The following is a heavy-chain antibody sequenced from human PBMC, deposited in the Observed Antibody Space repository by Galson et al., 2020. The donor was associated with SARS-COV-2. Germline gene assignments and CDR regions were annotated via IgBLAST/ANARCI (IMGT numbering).Heavy chain of an antibody. D-gene: IGHD6-13*01. CDR1: GGSFSGYY. Sequence: SETLSLTCAVYGGSFSGYYWSWIRQPPGKGLEWIGEINHSGSTNYNPSLKSRVTISIDTSKNQFSLKLRSVTAADTGVYYCARGSRNLRDRYSWYGTPFDIWGQGTMVTVSS. V-gene: IGHV4-34*01. CDR2: INHSGST. J-gene: IGHJ3*02. CDR3: ARGSRNLRDRYSWYGTPFDI.